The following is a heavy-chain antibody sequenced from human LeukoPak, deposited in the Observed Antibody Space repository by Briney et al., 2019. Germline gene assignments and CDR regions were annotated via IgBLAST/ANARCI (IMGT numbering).Heavy chain of an antibody. CDR2: IYYSGST. D-gene: IGHD5-24*01. Sequence: KSSETLSLTCTVSGGSISSSSYYWGWIRQPPGKGLEWIGSIYYSGSTYYNPSLKSRVTISVDTSKNQFSLKLSSVTAADTAVYYCARHRGPYNKYYFDYWGQGTLVTVSS. CDR3: ARHRGPYNKYYFDY. CDR1: GGSISSSSYY. V-gene: IGHV4-39*01. J-gene: IGHJ4*02.